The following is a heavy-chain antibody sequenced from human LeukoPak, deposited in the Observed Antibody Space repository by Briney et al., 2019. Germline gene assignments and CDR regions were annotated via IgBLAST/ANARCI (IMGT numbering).Heavy chain of an antibody. Sequence: ASVKVSCKVSGYRLSAVSMHWVRQAPGKGLEWMGGFEPEDGATIYAERFQGSITMTEDTSTDTAYMDLSRLTSEDTAVYYCMIDYFDWASSRSGNYFWGQGTLVTVSS. CDR3: MIDYFDWASSRSGNYF. J-gene: IGHJ4*02. V-gene: IGHV1-24*01. CDR1: GYRLSAVS. D-gene: IGHD3-3*01. CDR2: FEPEDGAT.